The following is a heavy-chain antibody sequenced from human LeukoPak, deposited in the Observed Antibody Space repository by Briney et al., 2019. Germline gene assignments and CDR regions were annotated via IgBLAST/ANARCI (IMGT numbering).Heavy chain of an antibody. V-gene: IGHV3-21*01. CDR2: ISSSSSYI. CDR3: ARAAPYCGGDCYSSPFDY. Sequence: GGSLRLSCAASGFTFSSYSMNWVRQAPGKGLEWVSSISSSSSYIHYADSVKGRFTISRDNAKNSLYLQMNSLRAEDTAVYYCARAAPYCGGDCYSSPFDYWGQGTLVTVSS. D-gene: IGHD2-21*02. CDR1: GFTFSSYS. J-gene: IGHJ4*02.